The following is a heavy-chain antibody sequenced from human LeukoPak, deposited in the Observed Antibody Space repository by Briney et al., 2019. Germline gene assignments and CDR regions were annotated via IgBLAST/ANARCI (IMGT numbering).Heavy chain of an antibody. CDR2: IYYSGST. D-gene: IGHD6-13*01. Sequence: SSETLSLTCTVSGGSVSSGTYYWSWIRQPPGKGLEWIGYIYYSGSTNYNPSLKSRVTISVDTSKNQFSLKLSSVTAADTAVYYCARDVIAAAGNWFDPWGQGTLVTVSS. J-gene: IGHJ5*02. CDR1: GGSVSSGTYY. CDR3: ARDVIAAAGNWFDP. V-gene: IGHV4-61*01.